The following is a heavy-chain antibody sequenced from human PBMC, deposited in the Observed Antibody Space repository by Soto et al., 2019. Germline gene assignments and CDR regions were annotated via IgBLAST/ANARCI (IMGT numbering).Heavy chain of an antibody. CDR3: ARSVNRGYSYGYGH. J-gene: IGHJ4*02. D-gene: IGHD5-18*01. Sequence: QVQLQESGPGLVRPSETLSLTCSVSGGAITNYYWNWIRHTPGKGLEWIGYIYHTGRTSTNPSLKSRVTPSLDTSKNQLTRDLTSVTAADTAIYYCARSVNRGYSYGYGHWGKGTLVTVST. CDR2: IYHTGRT. V-gene: IGHV4-59*01. CDR1: GGAITNYY.